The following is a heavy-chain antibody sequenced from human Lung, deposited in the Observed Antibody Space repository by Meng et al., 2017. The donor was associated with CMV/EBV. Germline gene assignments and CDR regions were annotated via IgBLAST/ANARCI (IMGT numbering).Heavy chain of an antibody. CDR1: GFTFSSYA. CDR2: ISYNGGNK. Sequence: GGSLRLXXAASGFTFSSYAMHWVRQAPGKGLEWVTVISYNGGNKYYADSVKGRFTVSRDNSKNTLYLQMCSLRTEDTAVYYCARGGALSETSAFRWRFDDWGQGXLVTVSS. J-gene: IGHJ4*02. D-gene: IGHD2/OR15-2a*01. CDR3: ARGGALSETSAFRWRFDD. V-gene: IGHV3-30-3*01.